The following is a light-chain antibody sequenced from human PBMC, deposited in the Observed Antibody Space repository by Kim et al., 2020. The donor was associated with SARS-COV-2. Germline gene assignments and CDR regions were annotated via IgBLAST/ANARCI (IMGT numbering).Light chain of an antibody. CDR3: QSAGSSGTYGV. Sequence: PEQKARIHCSGAALPKQCVYWYKQKPGQATGRGIYKDSARPPGIPERCSGSSAGTTVTLKIRGVQEEDEADDDGQSAGSSGTYGVFGGGTQLTVL. V-gene: IGLV3-25*03. CDR2: KDS. J-gene: IGLJ2*01. CDR1: ALPKQC.